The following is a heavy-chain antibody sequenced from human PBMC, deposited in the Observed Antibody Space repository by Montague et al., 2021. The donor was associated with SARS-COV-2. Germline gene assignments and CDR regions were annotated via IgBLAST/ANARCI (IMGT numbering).Heavy chain of an antibody. CDR3: ARGQEGVNMVLVVLGFYYYMDV. Sequence: LRLSCAASGFTFSSYSMNWVRQSPGEGLEWIGEINQSGSINYNPSLKSRVTILVDTSKNQFSLKLTSVTAADTAVYYCARGQEGVNMVLVVLGFYYYMDVWGKGTTVTVSS. D-gene: IGHD3-22*01. V-gene: IGHV4-34*01. CDR1: GFTFSSYS. CDR2: INQSGSI. J-gene: IGHJ6*03.